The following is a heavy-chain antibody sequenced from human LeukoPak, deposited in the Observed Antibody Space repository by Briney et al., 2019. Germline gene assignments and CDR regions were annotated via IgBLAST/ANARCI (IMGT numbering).Heavy chain of an antibody. Sequence: SETLSLTCAVYGGSFSGYYWSWIRQPPGKGLEWIGEINHSGSTNYNPSLKSRVTISVDTSKNQFSLRLISVTAADTAVYYCARDQLYCSSSSCRSLGWFDPWGQGTLVTVSS. J-gene: IGHJ5*02. CDR2: INHSGST. CDR3: ARDQLYCSSSSCRSLGWFDP. CDR1: GGSFSGYY. V-gene: IGHV4-34*01. D-gene: IGHD2-2*01.